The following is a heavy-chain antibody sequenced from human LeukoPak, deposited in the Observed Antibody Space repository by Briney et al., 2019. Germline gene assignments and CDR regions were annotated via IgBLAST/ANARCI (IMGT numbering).Heavy chain of an antibody. CDR2: ISWDGGST. Sequence: GGSLRLSCAASGFTFDDYTMHWVRQAPGKGLEWVSLISWDGGSTYYADSVKGRFTISRDNSKNSLYLQMNSLRTEDTALYYCAKGGGGYNWASTYDYWGQGTLVTVSS. V-gene: IGHV3-43*01. J-gene: IGHJ4*02. CDR3: AKGGGGYNWASTYDY. CDR1: GFTFDDYT. D-gene: IGHD5-24*01.